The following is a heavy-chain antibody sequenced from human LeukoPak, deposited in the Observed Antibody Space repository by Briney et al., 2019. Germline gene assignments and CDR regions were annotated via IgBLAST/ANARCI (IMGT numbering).Heavy chain of an antibody. CDR2: VDHTGST. V-gene: IGHV4-59*01. J-gene: IGHJ6*03. CDR1: DDSITMYY. CDR3: ARGRVSSSTWYSTYYYYFYMDV. D-gene: IGHD1-1*01. Sequence: SETLSLTCSVSDDSITMYYWTWIRQPPGKGLEWIGYVDHTGSTNFNPSLNGRVSISRDTTKNLFSLRLWSVTAADTAVYFCARGRVSSSTWYSTYYYYFYMDVWGKGTTVTVSS.